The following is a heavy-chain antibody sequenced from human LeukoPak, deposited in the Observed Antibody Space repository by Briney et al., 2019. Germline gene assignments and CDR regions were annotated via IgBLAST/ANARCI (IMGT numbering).Heavy chain of an antibody. V-gene: IGHV3-74*01. CDR3: AKEGVLPSHYYDSSGYYSYFDY. CDR1: GFTLSSYW. Sequence: GGSLRLSCAASGFTLSSYWMHWFRQVPGKGPVWVSVINKDGTSATYADSVRGRFTISRDNAKNTLYLQMNSLRAEDTAVYYCAKEGVLPSHYYDSSGYYSYFDYWGQGTLVTVSS. D-gene: IGHD3-22*01. CDR2: INKDGTSA. J-gene: IGHJ4*02.